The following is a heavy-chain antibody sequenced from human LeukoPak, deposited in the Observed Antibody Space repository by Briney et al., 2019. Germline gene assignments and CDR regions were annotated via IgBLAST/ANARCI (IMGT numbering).Heavy chain of an antibody. V-gene: IGHV4-4*07. J-gene: IGHJ5*02. CDR3: ARADYGSGSYYNSNWFDP. CDR2: IYPSGST. Sequence: PSETLSLTCTVSGGSISSYYWSWIRQPAGKGLEWIGRIYPSGSTNYNPPLESRVTMSVDTSKNQFSLKLSSVTAADTAVYYCARADYGSGSYYNSNWFDPWGQGTLVTVSS. D-gene: IGHD3-10*01. CDR1: GGSISSYY.